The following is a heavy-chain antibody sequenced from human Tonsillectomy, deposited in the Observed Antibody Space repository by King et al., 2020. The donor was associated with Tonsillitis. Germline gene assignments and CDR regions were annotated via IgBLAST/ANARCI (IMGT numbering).Heavy chain of an antibody. Sequence: VQLVESGGGLVQPGGSLRLSCAASGFTVSSNYMSWVRQAPGKGLEWVSVIYSGGSTYYADSVKGRFTISRDNSKNTLYLQMNSLRAEDTAVYYCARAAPYYDILTGSDYYFGYWGQGTLVTVSS. CDR2: IYSGGST. CDR3: ARAAPYYDILTGSDYYFGY. CDR1: GFTVSSNY. D-gene: IGHD3-9*01. J-gene: IGHJ4*02. V-gene: IGHV3-66*01.